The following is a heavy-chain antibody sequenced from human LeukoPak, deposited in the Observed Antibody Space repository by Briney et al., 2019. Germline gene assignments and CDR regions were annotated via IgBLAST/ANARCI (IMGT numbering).Heavy chain of an antibody. V-gene: IGHV1-18*01. CDR2: ISGDNGNT. D-gene: IGHD5-18*01. Sequence: GSSVKVSCKASGGTFSSYAISWVRQAPGQGLEWIGWISGDNGNTNYLQKLQGRVTMTTDTSTSTVYMELRSLRSDDTAVYYCARDLGYTYGDYFDYWGQGTLVTVSS. CDR3: ARDLGYTYGDYFDY. J-gene: IGHJ4*02. CDR1: GGTFSSYA.